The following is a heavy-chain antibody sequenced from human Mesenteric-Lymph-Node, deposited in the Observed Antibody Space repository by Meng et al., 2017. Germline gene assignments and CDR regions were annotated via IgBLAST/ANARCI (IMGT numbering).Heavy chain of an antibody. CDR3: AKADWIVVSWFDP. V-gene: IGHV3-23*04. CDR1: GFTLSHFA. Sequence: EGQLGGCVGGWVQSGGSLRLSCAASGFTLSHFAMGWVRLAPGKGLEWVALITGGGEYTYHAESVRGRFTISRDNVKNTLDLQMDSLRAEDTALYYCAKADWIVVSWFDPWGQGILVTVSS. J-gene: IGHJ5*02. D-gene: IGHD2-15*01. CDR2: ITGGGEYT.